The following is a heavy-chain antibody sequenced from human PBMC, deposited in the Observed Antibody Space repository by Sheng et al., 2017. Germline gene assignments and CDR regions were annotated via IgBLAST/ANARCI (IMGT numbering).Heavy chain of an antibody. Sequence: QVQLQQWGAGLLKPSETLSLTCAVYGGSFSGYYWSWIRQPPREGAWSGLGKVNHSGSTNYNPSLKSRVTISVDTSKNQFSLKLSSVTAADTAVYYCASTPNKPKYSSGWYGGLYYYGMDVWGQGTTVTVSS. V-gene: IGHV4-34*01. J-gene: IGHJ6*02. CDR2: VNHSGST. CDR1: GGSFSGYY. D-gene: IGHD6-19*01. CDR3: ASTPNKPKYSSGWYGGLYYYGMDV.